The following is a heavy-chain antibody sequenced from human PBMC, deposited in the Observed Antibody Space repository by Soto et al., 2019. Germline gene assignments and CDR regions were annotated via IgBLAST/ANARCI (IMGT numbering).Heavy chain of an antibody. J-gene: IGHJ4*02. V-gene: IGHV4-30-4*01. Sequence: QVQLQESGPGLVKPSQTLSLTCTVSGGSISSGDYYWSWIRQPPGKGLEWIGYIYYSGSTYYNPSLKSRVTISVDTSMNQCSLKLSSVTAADTAVYYCARDSGGNEWLFDYWGQGTLVTVSS. CDR3: ARDSGGNEWLFDY. CDR2: IYYSGST. D-gene: IGHD3-3*01. CDR1: GGSISSGDYY.